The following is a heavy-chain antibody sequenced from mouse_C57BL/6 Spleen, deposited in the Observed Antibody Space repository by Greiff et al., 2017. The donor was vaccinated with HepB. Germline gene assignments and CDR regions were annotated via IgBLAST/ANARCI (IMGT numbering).Heavy chain of an antibody. D-gene: IGHD4-1*01. CDR3: ARKGDWDDYFDY. CDR2: INPNNGGT. CDR1: GYTFTDYY. Sequence: VQLQQSGPELVKPGASVKISCKASGYTFTDYYMNWVKQSHGKSLEWIGDINPNNGGTSYNQKFKGKATLTVDESSSTAYMELRSLTSEDSAVYYCARKGDWDDYFDYWGQGTTLTVAS. V-gene: IGHV1-26*01. J-gene: IGHJ2*01.